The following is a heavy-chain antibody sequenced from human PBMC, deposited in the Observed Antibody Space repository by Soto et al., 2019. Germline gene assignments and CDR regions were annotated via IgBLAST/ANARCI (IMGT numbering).Heavy chain of an antibody. CDR3: AREGWFGELLSFDYYGMDV. Sequence: SPTLSLTCAISGDSVSSNSAAWNWIRQSPSRGLEWLGRTYYRSKWYNDYAVSVKSRITINPDTSKNQFSLQLNSVTPEDTAVYYCAREGWFGELLSFDYYGMDVWGQGTTVTVSS. J-gene: IGHJ6*02. D-gene: IGHD3-10*01. CDR2: TYYRSKWYN. CDR1: GDSVSSNSAA. V-gene: IGHV6-1*01.